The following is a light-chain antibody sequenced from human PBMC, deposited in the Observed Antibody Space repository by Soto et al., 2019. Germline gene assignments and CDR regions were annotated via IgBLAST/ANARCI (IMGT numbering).Light chain of an antibody. CDR2: EVS. Sequence: IQLTQFPSSLSASVGDRVTITCRASQGVNSHLAWHQQKPGKAPKLLISEVSTLQSGVPLRFSGSGSGTDFTLTISSLQPEDFATYYCQHLNAYPITFGQGTRLEIK. CDR3: QHLNAYPIT. J-gene: IGKJ5*01. V-gene: IGKV1-9*01. CDR1: QGVNSH.